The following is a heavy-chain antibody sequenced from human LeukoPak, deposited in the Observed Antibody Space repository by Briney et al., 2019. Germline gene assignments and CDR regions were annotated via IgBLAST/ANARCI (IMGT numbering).Heavy chain of an antibody. Sequence: GESLKISCKGSGYSFTSYWIGWVRQMPGKGLEWMGIIYPGDSDTRYNPSFQGQVTISADKSISTAYLQWSSLKASDTAMYYCARRMVVPAADYWYFDLWGRGTLVTVSS. CDR3: ARRMVVPAADYWYFDL. J-gene: IGHJ2*01. D-gene: IGHD2-2*01. V-gene: IGHV5-51*01. CDR2: IYPGDSDT. CDR1: GYSFTSYW.